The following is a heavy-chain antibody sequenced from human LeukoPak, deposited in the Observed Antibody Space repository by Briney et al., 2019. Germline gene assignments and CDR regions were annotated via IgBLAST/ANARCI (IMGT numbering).Heavy chain of an antibody. CDR3: ARRYCTTTTCFYFDY. CDR2: IKDSGYT. J-gene: IGHJ4*02. D-gene: IGHD2-2*01. CDR1: GGSISGSTSY. V-gene: IGHV4-39*01. Sequence: SETLSLTCTVSGGSISGSTSYWGWIRQPPGKGLEWIGIIKDSGYTYYSPSLKSRVTISVDTSKNQSSLELSSATASDTAVYYCARRYCTTTTCFYFDYWGQGILVTVSS.